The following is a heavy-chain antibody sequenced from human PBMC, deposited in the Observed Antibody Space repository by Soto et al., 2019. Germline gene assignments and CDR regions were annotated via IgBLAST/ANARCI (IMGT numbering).Heavy chain of an antibody. CDR1: GGSVSSGSYY. CDR3: ARHSSGWYWFDP. Sequence: SETLSLTCTVSGGSVSSGSYYWSWIRQPPGKGLEWIGYIYYSGSTNYNPSLKSRVTISVDTSKNQFSLKLSSVTAADTAVYYCARHSSGWYWFDPWGQGTLVTVPQ. CDR2: IYYSGST. J-gene: IGHJ5*02. D-gene: IGHD6-19*01. V-gene: IGHV4-61*01.